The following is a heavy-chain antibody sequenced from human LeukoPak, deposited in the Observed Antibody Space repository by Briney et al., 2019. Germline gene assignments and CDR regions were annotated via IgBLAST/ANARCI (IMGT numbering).Heavy chain of an antibody. CDR1: GFSLSTSGMR. Sequence: SGPTLVNPTQTLTLTCTFSGFSLSTSGMRVSWIRQPPGKALEWLARIDWDDDKFYSTSLKTRLTISKDTSKNQVVLTMTNMDXXXXATYYCARTKRNSGTYXXDYWXQGTPVTVSS. V-gene: IGHV2-70*04. D-gene: IGHD1-26*01. CDR3: ARTKRNSGTYXXDY. CDR2: IDWDDDK. J-gene: IGHJ4*02.